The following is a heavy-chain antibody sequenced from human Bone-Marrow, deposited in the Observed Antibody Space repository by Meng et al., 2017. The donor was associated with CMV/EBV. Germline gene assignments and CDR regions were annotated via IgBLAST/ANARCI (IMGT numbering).Heavy chain of an antibody. CDR1: GFTFSSYS. CDR3: TADPASLLHI. CDR2: IKSKTDGGTT. J-gene: IGHJ3*02. V-gene: IGHV3-15*01. Sequence: ESLKISCAASGFTFSSYSMSWVRQAPGNGLEWVGRIKSKTDGGTTDYAAPVTGRFHILRDDSKNTLYLQMNSLTTEDTTVYYFTADPASLLHIWGQGTMVTVSS. D-gene: IGHD2/OR15-2a*01.